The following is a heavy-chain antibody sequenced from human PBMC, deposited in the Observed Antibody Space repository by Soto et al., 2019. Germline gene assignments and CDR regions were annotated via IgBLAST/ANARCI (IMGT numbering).Heavy chain of an antibody. J-gene: IGHJ6*02. CDR3: AKDLLYGSGSYYTYYYYYGMDV. CDR1: GFTFSSYG. D-gene: IGHD3-10*01. V-gene: IGHV3-30*18. Sequence: LRLSCAASGFTFSSYGMHWVRHAPGKGLEWVAVISYDGSNKYYADSVKGRFTISRDNSKNTLYLQMNSLRAEDTAVYYCAKDLLYGSGSYYTYYYYYGMDVWGQGTTVTVSS. CDR2: ISYDGSNK.